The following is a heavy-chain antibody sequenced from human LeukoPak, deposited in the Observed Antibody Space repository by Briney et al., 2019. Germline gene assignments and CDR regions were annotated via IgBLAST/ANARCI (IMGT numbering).Heavy chain of an antibody. D-gene: IGHD3-22*01. CDR2: IYPGDSDT. J-gene: IGHJ3*02. CDR1: GYSFTSYW. CDR3: ARQGYDSSGYYYDAFDI. Sequence: GESLKISCKGSGYSFTSYWIGWVRQMPGKSLEWMGIIYPGDSDTRYSPSFQGQVTISADKSITTASLQWSSLKASNTAMYYCARQGYDSSGYYYDAFDIWGQGTMVTVSS. V-gene: IGHV5-51*01.